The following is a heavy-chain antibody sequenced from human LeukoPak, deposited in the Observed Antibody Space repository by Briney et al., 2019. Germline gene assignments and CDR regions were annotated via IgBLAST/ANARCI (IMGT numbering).Heavy chain of an antibody. CDR1: GGSISSYY. D-gene: IGHD6-6*01. CDR3: ARGGAGYSSSSFYYYYGMDV. CDR2: IYYSGST. V-gene: IGHV4-59*12. J-gene: IGHJ6*02. Sequence: PSETLSLTCTVSGGSISSYYWSWIRQPPGKGLEWIGYIYYSGSTNYNPSLKSRVTISVDTSKNQFSLKLSSVTAADTAVYYCARGGAGYSSSSFYYYYGMDVWGQGTTVTVSS.